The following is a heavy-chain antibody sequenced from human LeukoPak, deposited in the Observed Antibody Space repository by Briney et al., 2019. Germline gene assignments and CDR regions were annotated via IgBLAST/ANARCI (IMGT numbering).Heavy chain of an antibody. CDR2: VNPNSGGT. D-gene: IGHD4-23*01. Sequence: ASVKVSCKASGYTFTGYYMHWVRQAPGQGLEWIGRVNPNSGGTNYAQKFQGRVTMTRDTSISTAYMELSRLRSDDTAVYYCARVLGGNSNNAHYWGQGTLVTVSS. V-gene: IGHV1-2*06. J-gene: IGHJ4*02. CDR1: GYTFTGYY. CDR3: ARVLGGNSNNAHY.